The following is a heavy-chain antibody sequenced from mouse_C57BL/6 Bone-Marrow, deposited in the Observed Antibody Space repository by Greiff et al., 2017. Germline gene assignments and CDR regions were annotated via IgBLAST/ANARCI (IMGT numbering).Heavy chain of an antibody. V-gene: IGHV5-12*01. Sequence: EVMLVESGGGLVQPGGSLKLSCAASGFTFSDYYMYWVRQTPEKRLEWVAYISNGGGSTYYPDTVKGRFTISRDNAKNTLYLQMSRLKSEDTAMYYCARRGAIYDGYYGDVWGTGTTVTVSS. CDR3: ARRGAIYDGYYGDV. CDR2: ISNGGGST. CDR1: GFTFSDYY. D-gene: IGHD2-3*01. J-gene: IGHJ1*03.